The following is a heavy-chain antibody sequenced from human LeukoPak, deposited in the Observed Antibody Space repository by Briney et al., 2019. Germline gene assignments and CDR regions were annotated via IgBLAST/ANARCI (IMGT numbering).Heavy chain of an antibody. J-gene: IGHJ4*02. CDR2: ISGSGSGGST. CDR3: AKSGYNRFDY. Sequence: TGGSLRLSCAVSGFTFSSYGMSRVRQAPGKGLEWVSSISGSGSGGSTYYADSVKGRFTISRDNSKNTLHLQMNSLRVEDTAVYYCAKSGYNRFDYWGQGTLVTVSS. CDR1: GFTFSSYG. V-gene: IGHV3-23*01. D-gene: IGHD5-24*01.